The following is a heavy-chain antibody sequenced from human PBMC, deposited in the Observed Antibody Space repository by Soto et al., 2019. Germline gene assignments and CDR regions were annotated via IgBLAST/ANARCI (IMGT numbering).Heavy chain of an antibody. CDR2: ISGSGGST. D-gene: IGHD3-16*02. J-gene: IGHJ6*03. Sequence: GGSLRLSCAASGFTFSSYAMSWVRQAPGKGLEWVSAISGSGGSTYYADSVKGRFTISRDNSKNTLYLQMNSLRAEDTAVYYCAKKTSQDYIWGSYRHSSYYYYYMDVWGKGTTVTVSS. V-gene: IGHV3-23*01. CDR1: GFTFSSYA. CDR3: AKKTSQDYIWGSYRHSSYYYYYMDV.